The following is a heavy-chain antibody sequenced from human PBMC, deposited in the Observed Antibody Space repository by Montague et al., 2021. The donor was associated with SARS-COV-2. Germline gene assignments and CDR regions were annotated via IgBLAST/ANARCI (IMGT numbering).Heavy chain of an antibody. CDR1: GGSISGSSYY. D-gene: IGHD4-17*01. V-gene: IGHV4-39*01. CDR2: IYYSGST. CDR3: ARRRHDYGVLRRYGMDV. Sequence: SETLSLTCTVSGGSISGSSYYWGWIRQPPGKGLEWIGSIYYSGSTYYNPSLKSRVTISVDTSKNQFSLKLSSVTAADTAVYYCARRRHDYGVLRRYGMDVWGQGTTVTVSS. J-gene: IGHJ6*02.